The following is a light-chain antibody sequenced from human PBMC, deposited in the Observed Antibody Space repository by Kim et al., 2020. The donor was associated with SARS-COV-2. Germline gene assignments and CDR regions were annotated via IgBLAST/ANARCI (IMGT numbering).Light chain of an antibody. Sequence: APGKAARITCGGNSIGSKGVHWCQQKPGQAPVLVIYSDSDRPSGIPERFSGSNSGNTATLTISRVEAGDEADYYCQVWDSDSYHWVFGGGTKLTVL. CDR2: SDS. V-gene: IGLV3-21*04. J-gene: IGLJ3*02. CDR1: SIGSKG. CDR3: QVWDSDSYHWV.